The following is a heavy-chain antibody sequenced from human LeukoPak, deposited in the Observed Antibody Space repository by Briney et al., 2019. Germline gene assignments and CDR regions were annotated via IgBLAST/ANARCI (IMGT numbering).Heavy chain of an antibody. J-gene: IGHJ4*02. V-gene: IGHV3-30*04. CDR2: ISYDGSNK. Sequence: PGGSLRLSCAASGFTFSSYAVHWVRQAPGKGLEWVAVISYDGSNKYYADSVKGRFTISRDNSKNTLYLQMNSLRAEDTAVYYCARAYYDFWSGSGYFDYWGQGTLVTVSS. D-gene: IGHD3-3*01. CDR1: GFTFSSYA. CDR3: ARAYYDFWSGSGYFDY.